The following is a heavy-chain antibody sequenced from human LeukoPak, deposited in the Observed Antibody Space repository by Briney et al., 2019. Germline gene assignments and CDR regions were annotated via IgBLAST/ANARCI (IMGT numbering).Heavy chain of an antibody. J-gene: IGHJ4*02. CDR3: ARDPRVGVVINPLYY. V-gene: IGHV7-4-1*02. CDR2: INTNTGNP. CDR1: GYTFTSYA. D-gene: IGHD3-3*01. Sequence: ASVRVSCKASGYTFTSYAMNWVRQAPGQGLEWMGWINTNTGNPTYAQGFTGRFVFSLDTSVSTAYLQISSLKAEDTAVYYCARDPRVGVVINPLYYWGQGTLVTVSS.